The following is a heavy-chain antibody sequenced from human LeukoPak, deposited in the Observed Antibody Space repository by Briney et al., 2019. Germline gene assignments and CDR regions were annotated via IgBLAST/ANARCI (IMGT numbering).Heavy chain of an antibody. V-gene: IGHV1-69*05. CDR2: IIPIFGTA. J-gene: IGHJ5*02. D-gene: IGHD1-7*01. CDR1: GGTFSSYA. Sequence: GASVKVSCKASGGTFSSYAISWVRQAPGQGLEWMGGIIPIFGTANYAQKFQGRVTITTDESTSTAYMELSSLRSVDTAVYYCARGLTGTAFDPWGQGTLVTVSS. CDR3: ARGLTGTAFDP.